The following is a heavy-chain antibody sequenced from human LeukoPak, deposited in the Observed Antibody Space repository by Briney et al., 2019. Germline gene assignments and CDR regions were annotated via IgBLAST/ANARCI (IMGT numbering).Heavy chain of an antibody. CDR1: GFTFSSYA. Sequence: GGSLRLSCAASGFTFSSYAMSWVRQAPGKGLGWVSAISGSGGSTYYADSVKGRFTISRDNSKNTLYLQMNSLRAEDTAVYYCAKPPPSYDSSGYYFDYWGQGTLVTVSS. CDR3: AKPPPSYDSSGYYFDY. V-gene: IGHV3-23*01. CDR2: ISGSGGST. D-gene: IGHD3-22*01. J-gene: IGHJ4*02.